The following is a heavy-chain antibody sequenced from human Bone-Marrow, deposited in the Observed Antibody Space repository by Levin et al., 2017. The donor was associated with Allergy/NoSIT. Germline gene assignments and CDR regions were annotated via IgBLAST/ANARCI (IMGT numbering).Heavy chain of an antibody. V-gene: IGHV3-23*01. CDR1: GFIFSNYV. J-gene: IGHJ4*02. CDR2: ISGNGDNT. D-gene: IGHD2-2*01. Sequence: GGSLRLSCKASGFIFSNYVMNWVRQAPGKGLEWVSSISGNGDNTYYADSMKGRFTVSRHNSRDTLYLQINSLRVEDTASYYCAKDYCSSASCYPEYWGPGTLVTVSS. CDR3: AKDYCSSASCYPEY.